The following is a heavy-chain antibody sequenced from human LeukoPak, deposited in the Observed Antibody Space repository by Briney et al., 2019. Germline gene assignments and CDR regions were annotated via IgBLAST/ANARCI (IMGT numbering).Heavy chain of an antibody. CDR2: INPNSGGT. CDR1: GYTFTDYY. D-gene: IGHD1/OR15-1a*01. Sequence: ASVKVSCKASGYTFTDYYMHWVRQAPGQGLEWMGWINPNSGGTTYAQKFQGRVTVTRDTSISTAYMELSRLRSDDTAVYYCAREREVEQFDYWGQGTLVTVSS. J-gene: IGHJ4*02. CDR3: AREREVEQFDY. V-gene: IGHV1-2*02.